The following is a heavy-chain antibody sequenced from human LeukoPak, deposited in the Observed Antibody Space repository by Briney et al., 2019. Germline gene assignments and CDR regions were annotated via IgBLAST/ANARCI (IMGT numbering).Heavy chain of an antibody. V-gene: IGHV3-7*01. J-gene: IGHJ4*02. CDR2: IKQDGSEK. Sequence: GGSLRLSCAASGFTFSSYWMSWVRQAPGKGLEWVANIKQDGSEKYYVDSVKGRFTISRDNAKNSLYLQMNSLRAEDTAVYYCAREEEGWSGDHAGLNYWGQGTLVTVSS. D-gene: IGHD7-27*01. CDR1: GFTFSSYW. CDR3: AREEEGWSGDHAGLNY.